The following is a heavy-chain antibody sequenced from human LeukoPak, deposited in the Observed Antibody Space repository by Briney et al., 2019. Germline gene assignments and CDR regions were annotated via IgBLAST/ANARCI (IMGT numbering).Heavy chain of an antibody. V-gene: IGHV3-21*01. CDR3: ACLSGSLLRNDY. J-gene: IGHJ4*02. D-gene: IGHD2-15*01. Sequence: GGSLRLSCAASGFTFSSYSMNWVRQAPGKGLEWVSSISSSSSYIYCADSVKGRFTISRDNAKNSLYLQMNSLRAEDTAVYYCACLSGSLLRNDYWGQGTLVTVSS. CDR2: ISSSSSYI. CDR1: GFTFSSYS.